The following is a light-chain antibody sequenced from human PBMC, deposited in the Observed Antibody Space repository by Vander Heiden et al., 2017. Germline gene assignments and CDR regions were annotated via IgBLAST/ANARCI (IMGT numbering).Light chain of an antibody. CDR1: QSVSSSY. J-gene: IGKJ4*01. V-gene: IGKV3-20*01. CDR2: GAS. Sequence: ELVLTQSPATLSLSPGERATLSCRASQSVSSSYLAWYQQKPGQAPRLLIYGASSRATGIPDRFSGSGSGTDFTLTISRLEPEDVAVYYCQQYGSSPLTFGGGTKVEIK. CDR3: QQYGSSPLT.